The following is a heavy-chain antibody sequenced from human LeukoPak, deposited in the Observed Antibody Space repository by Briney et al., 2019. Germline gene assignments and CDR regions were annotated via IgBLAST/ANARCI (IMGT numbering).Heavy chain of an antibody. CDR1: GFAFSSYA. J-gene: IGHJ6*02. CDR3: ANEAWLEGLYYYYGMDV. V-gene: IGHV3-23*01. D-gene: IGHD3-9*01. Sequence: SGGSLRLSCAASGFAFSSYAMSWVRQAPGKELEWVSAISGSGGSTYYADSVKGRFTISRDNSKNTLYLQMNSLRAEDTAVYYCANEAWLEGLYYYYGMDVWGQGTTVTVSS. CDR2: ISGSGGST.